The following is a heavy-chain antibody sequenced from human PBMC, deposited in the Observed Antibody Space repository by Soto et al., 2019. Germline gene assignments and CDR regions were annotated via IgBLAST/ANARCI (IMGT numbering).Heavy chain of an antibody. CDR2: INHSGST. CDR3: ARQNGSFRSWFDS. J-gene: IGHJ5*01. Sequence: SETLSLTCAVYGGSFSGYYWSWIRQPPGKGLEWIGEINHSGSTNYNPSLKSRVIISVDTSKNQFSLKLTSVTAADTAMYYCARQNGSFRSWFDSWGQGTLVTVSS. D-gene: IGHD3-10*01. V-gene: IGHV4-34*01. CDR1: GGSFSGYY.